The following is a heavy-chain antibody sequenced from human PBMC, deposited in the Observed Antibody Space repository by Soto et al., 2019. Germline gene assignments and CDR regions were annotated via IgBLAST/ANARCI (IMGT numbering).Heavy chain of an antibody. CDR1: GGSISSGGYY. Sequence: QVQLQESGPGLVKPSQTLSLTCTVSGGSISSGGYYWSWIRQNQGKGLEWIGYIHDSGSTYSNPPLKSTVTIPVDTSKNQFSLKLSSVTAADTAVYYCARSYGDFGWYFDLWGRGTLVTVSS. D-gene: IGHD4-17*01. CDR3: ARSYGDFGWYFDL. CDR2: IHDSGST. V-gene: IGHV4-31*01. J-gene: IGHJ2*01.